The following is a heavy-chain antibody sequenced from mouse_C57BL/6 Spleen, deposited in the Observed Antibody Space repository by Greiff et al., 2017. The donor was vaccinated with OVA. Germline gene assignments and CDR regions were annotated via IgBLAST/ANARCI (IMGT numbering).Heavy chain of an antibody. Sequence: EVNVVESGGGLVKPGGSLKLSCAASGFTFSSYAMSWVRQTPEKRLEWVATISDGGSYTYYPDNVKGRFTISRDNAKNNLYLQMSHLKSEDTAMYYCASHSSLDYWGQGTSVTVSS. CDR2: ISDGGSYT. CDR1: GFTFSSYA. V-gene: IGHV5-4*03. CDR3: ASHSSLDY. J-gene: IGHJ4*01.